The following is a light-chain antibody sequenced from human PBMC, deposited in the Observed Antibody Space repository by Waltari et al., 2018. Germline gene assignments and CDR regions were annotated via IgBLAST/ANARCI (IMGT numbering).Light chain of an antibody. CDR3: GAWDASLNGYV. Sequence: QSVLTQPPPASGTPGQRVTISCSGRSPNIGSNVVNWYQQLPGTAPKLLIQISNQRPSGVPDRFSGSKSGTSASLAISGLQSEDEADYHCGAWDASLNGYVFGTGTKVTVL. V-gene: IGLV1-44*01. J-gene: IGLJ1*01. CDR2: ISN. CDR1: SPNIGSNV.